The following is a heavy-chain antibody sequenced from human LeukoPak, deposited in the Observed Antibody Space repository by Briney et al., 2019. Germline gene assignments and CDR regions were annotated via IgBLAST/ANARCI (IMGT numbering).Heavy chain of an antibody. CDR2: IYPSLGNT. D-gene: IGHD2-15*01. CDR3: ARGNPTTHNLDY. CDR1: GYTLPSYY. V-gene: IGHV1-46*01. Sequence: ASVKVSCKPSGYTLPSYYMHWVGQAPPHALEWMGMIYPSLGNTNYPQKFQGRVTSTSDTSPSPVYMVPSRLRSEDTAVYYCARGNPTTHNLDYWGQGTLVTVSS. J-gene: IGHJ4*02.